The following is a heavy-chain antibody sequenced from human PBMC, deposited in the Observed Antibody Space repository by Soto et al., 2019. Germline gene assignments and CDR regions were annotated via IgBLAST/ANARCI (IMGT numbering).Heavy chain of an antibody. Sequence: QVQLVQSGAEVTKPGASVKVSCEASGYTFTSNNIHWVRRAPGQGLEWMGRINPSSGGTIYAQKFQGRVSIIRDTSTSTVYMELSSLRSDDTAVYYCARDMAFDGRGRWFDPWGQGSLVTVSS. V-gene: IGHV1-46*01. D-gene: IGHD2-15*01. J-gene: IGHJ5*02. CDR3: ARDMAFDGRGRWFDP. CDR1: GYTFTSNN. CDR2: INPSSGGT.